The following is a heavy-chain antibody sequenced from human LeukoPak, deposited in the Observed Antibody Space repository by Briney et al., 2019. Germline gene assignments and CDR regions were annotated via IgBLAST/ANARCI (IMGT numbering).Heavy chain of an antibody. D-gene: IGHD3-3*01. V-gene: IGHV3-30-3*01. CDR3: TTDRLRFLEWVPFDY. J-gene: IGHJ4*02. CDR1: GFTFSSYA. Sequence: PGRSLRLSCAASGFTFSSYAMHWVRQAPGKGLEWVAVISYDGSNKYYAAPVKGRFTISTDDSKNTLYLQMNSLKTEDTAVYSCTTDRLRFLEWVPFDYWGQGTLVTVSS. CDR2: ISYDGSNK.